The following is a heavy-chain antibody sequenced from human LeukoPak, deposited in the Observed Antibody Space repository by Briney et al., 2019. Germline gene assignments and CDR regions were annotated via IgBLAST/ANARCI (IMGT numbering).Heavy chain of an antibody. J-gene: IGHJ5*02. V-gene: IGHV1-69*01. CDR2: IIPIFGTA. D-gene: IGHD6-19*01. Sequence: ASVKVSCKASGGTFSSYAISWVRQAPGQGLEWMGGIIPIFGTANYAQKFQGRVTITADESTSTDYIELSSLRSEDTAVYYCARIGGWYVSGQYWFDPWGQGTLVTVSS. CDR3: ARIGGWYVSGQYWFDP. CDR1: GGTFSSYA.